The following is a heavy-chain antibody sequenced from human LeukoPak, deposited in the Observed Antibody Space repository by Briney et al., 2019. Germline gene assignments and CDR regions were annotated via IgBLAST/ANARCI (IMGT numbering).Heavy chain of an antibody. D-gene: IGHD3-9*01. Sequence: SQTLSLTCAVSGGSISSGGYSWSWIRHPPGTGLEWIGYIYHSGSTYYNPSLKSRVTISVDRSKNQFSLKLSSVTAADTAVYYCARGNDILTGDAFDIWGQGTMVTVSS. CDR3: ARGNDILTGDAFDI. CDR2: IYHSGST. V-gene: IGHV4-30-2*01. J-gene: IGHJ3*02. CDR1: GGSISSGGYS.